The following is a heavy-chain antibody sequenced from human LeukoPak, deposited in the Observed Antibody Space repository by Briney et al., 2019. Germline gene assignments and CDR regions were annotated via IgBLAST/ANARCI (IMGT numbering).Heavy chain of an antibody. Sequence: PSETLSLTCAVYGGSLSGYYWNWIRHSSGKGLEWIGEINYSGSSNYNPSLKSRVTISVDTSKNQFSLKLSSVTAADTAVYYCARGTPRFDSWGQGTEVTVSS. CDR2: INYSGSS. V-gene: IGHV4-34*01. J-gene: IGHJ3*01. CDR1: GGSLSGYY. CDR3: ARGTPRFDS. D-gene: IGHD2-15*01.